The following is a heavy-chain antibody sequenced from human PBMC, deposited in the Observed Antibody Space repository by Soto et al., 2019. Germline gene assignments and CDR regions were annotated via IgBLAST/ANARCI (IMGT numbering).Heavy chain of an antibody. CDR1: GFTFSSYA. D-gene: IGHD3-16*01. Sequence: GGSLRLSCAASGFTFSSYAMSWVRQAPGKGLEWVSAISGSGGSTYYADSVKGRFTISRDNSKNTLYLQMNSLRAEDTAVYYCAKDGAPRGMITFGGVHFDYWGQGTLVTVSS. CDR2: ISGSGGST. V-gene: IGHV3-23*01. CDR3: AKDGAPRGMITFGGVHFDY. J-gene: IGHJ4*02.